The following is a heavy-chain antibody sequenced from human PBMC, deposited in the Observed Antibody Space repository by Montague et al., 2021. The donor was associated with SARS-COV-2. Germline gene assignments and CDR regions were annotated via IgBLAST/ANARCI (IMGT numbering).Heavy chain of an antibody. V-gene: IGHV3-48*03. Sequence: SLRLSCAASGFTFSSYEMNWVRQAPGKGLEWVSYISSSGSTIYYXDSVKGRFTISRDNAKNSLYLQMNSLRAEDTAVYYCARAAAYVLVTNRNYDYWGQGTLVTVSS. CDR2: ISSSGSTI. CDR3: ARAAAYVLVTNRNYDY. CDR1: GFTFSSYE. J-gene: IGHJ4*02. D-gene: IGHD2/OR15-2a*01.